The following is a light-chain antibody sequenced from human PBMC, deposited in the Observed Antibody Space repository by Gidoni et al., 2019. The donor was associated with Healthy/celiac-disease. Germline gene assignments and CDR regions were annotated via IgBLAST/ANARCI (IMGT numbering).Light chain of an antibody. CDR1: SSDVGGYNY. Sequence: QSALTQPASVSGSPGQSITISCTRTSSDVGGYNYVSWYQQHPGQAPKLMIDDVSNRPSGVSKRCSGSKSGNTASLTISGLQAEDEADYYCSSYTSSSTQVFGGGTKLTVL. V-gene: IGLV2-14*01. J-gene: IGLJ2*01. CDR2: DVS. CDR3: SSYTSSSTQV.